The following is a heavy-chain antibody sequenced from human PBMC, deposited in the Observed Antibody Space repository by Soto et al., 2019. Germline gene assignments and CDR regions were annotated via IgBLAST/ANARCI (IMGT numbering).Heavy chain of an antibody. D-gene: IGHD1-26*01. CDR2: VTSSGDTT. J-gene: IGHJ4*02. CDR1: GFTFSTYA. V-gene: IGHV3-23*01. Sequence: GGSLRLSCAASGFTFSTYAMSWVRQAPGKGLEWVSAVTSSGDTTYCADSVKGRFTISRDNSKNTLYLQMNSLRADDTALYYCAKPGGDRIVGYYFDSWGQGTPVTVSS. CDR3: AKPGGDRIVGYYFDS.